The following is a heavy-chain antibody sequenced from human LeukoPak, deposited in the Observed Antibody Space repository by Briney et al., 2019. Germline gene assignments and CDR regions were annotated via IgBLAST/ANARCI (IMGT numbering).Heavy chain of an antibody. J-gene: IGHJ4*02. Sequence: GGSLRLSCAASGFTFRDYYMSWIRQAPGKGPEWVAYMTGSGHRIYYADSVKGRFTISRDNTQNSLYLQMNSLRAEDTAVYYCARDPGLYSNGWEYYFDSWGQGTLVTVSS. CDR1: GFTFRDYY. CDR3: ARDPGLYSNGWEYYFDS. CDR2: MTGSGHRI. V-gene: IGHV3-11*01. D-gene: IGHD6-19*01.